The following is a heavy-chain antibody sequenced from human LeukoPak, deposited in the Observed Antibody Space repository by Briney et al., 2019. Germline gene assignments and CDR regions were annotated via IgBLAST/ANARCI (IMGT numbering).Heavy chain of an antibody. D-gene: IGHD5-12*01. CDR1: GFVFSNYG. CDR2: VRYDGSNE. V-gene: IGHV3-30*02. J-gene: IGHJ4*02. Sequence: PGGSLRLSRQTSGFVFSNYGMHWVRQAPGKGLEWVAFVRYDGSNEYYADSVKGRFTISRDNSRNTLYLQMNSLRAEDTGVYSCAKDSNSGYVSVGPNYWGLGTLVTVSS. CDR3: AKDSNSGYVSVGPNY.